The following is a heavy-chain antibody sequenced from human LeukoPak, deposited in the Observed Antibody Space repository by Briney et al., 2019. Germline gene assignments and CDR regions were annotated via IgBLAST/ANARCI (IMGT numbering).Heavy chain of an antibody. CDR2: ISSSGSTI. Sequence: PGGSLRLSCAASGFTFSSYEMNWVRQAPGKGLEWVSYISSSGSTIYYADSVKGRFTISRDNAKNSLYLQMNSLRAEDTAVYYRARVPAYCGGDCYSFWFDPWGQGTPVTVSS. CDR1: GFTFSSYE. CDR3: ARVPAYCGGDCYSFWFDP. V-gene: IGHV3-48*03. D-gene: IGHD2-21*02. J-gene: IGHJ5*02.